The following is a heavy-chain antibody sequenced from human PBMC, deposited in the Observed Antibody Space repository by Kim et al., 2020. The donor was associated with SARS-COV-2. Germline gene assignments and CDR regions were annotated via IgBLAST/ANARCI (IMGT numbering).Heavy chain of an antibody. CDR2: ISSSSSTK. D-gene: IGHD3-3*01. CDR1: GFTFSNYA. V-gene: IGHV3-48*04. J-gene: IGHJ4*02. Sequence: GGSLRLSCAASGFTFSNYAMNWVRQAPGKGLEWVSYISSSSSTKYYADSLKGRFIVSRDNAKNSLSLQMNSLRVEDTAVYYCATEPNFYHGARHWGQGTLVTVSS. CDR3: ATEPNFYHGARH.